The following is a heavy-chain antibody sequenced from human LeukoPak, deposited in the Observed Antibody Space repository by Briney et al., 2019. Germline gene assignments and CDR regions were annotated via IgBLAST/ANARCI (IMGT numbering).Heavy chain of an antibody. Sequence: GGSLRLSCAASGFTFSSYAMSWVRQAPGKGLEWVSTIRGSGGSTYYADSVRGRFTISRDNSKNTLYLQMNSLRADDTAVYYCAKEGWFGELLYDYWGQGTLVTVSS. CDR2: IRGSGGST. CDR3: AKEGWFGELLYDY. J-gene: IGHJ4*02. CDR1: GFTFSSYA. V-gene: IGHV3-23*01. D-gene: IGHD3-10*01.